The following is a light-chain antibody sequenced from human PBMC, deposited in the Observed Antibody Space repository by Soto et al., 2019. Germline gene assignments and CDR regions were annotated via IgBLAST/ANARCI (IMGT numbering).Light chain of an antibody. CDR2: EVS. Sequence: QSALTQPPSASGSPGQSVTISCTGTSSDVGGYNYVAWYQQHSGKAPKLMIYEVSKRHSGVPDRFSGSKSGNTASLTVSGLQAEDEADYYCSSYAGSINLGVFGTGTKLTVL. CDR1: SSDVGGYNY. V-gene: IGLV2-8*01. J-gene: IGLJ1*01. CDR3: SSYAGSINLGV.